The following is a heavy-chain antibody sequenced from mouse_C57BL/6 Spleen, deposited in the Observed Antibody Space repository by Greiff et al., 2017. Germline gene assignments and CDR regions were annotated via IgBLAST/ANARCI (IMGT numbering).Heavy chain of an antibody. CDR2: IDPSDSYT. Sequence: VQLQQPGAELVMPGASVKLSCKASGYTFTSYWMHWVKQRPGQGLEWIGEIDPSDSYTNYNQKFKGKSTLTVDKSSSTAYMQLSSLTSEDSAVYYCARSTGMGFAYWGQGTLVTVSA. D-gene: IGHD4-1*02. CDR1: GYTFTSYW. J-gene: IGHJ3*01. CDR3: ARSTGMGFAY. V-gene: IGHV1-69*01.